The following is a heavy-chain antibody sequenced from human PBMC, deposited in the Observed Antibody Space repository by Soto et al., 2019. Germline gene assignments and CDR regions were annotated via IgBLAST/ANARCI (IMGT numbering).Heavy chain of an antibody. CDR2: IRSKANNYAT. V-gene: IGHV3-73*01. D-gene: IGHD3-10*01. CDR1: WGIFRASA. Sequence: GSLRLSWAAAWGIFRASAVHWVRQASGNGLEWIGRIRSKANNYATGYAASVNGRFTISRDDSKNTAYLQVNSLKTEDTAVYYCTVSGAHYYYTLDAWGQGTSVTVSS. CDR3: TVSGAHYYYTLDA. J-gene: IGHJ6*02.